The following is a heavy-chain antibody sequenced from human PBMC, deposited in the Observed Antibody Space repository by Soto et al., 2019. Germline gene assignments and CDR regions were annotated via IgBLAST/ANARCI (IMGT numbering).Heavy chain of an antibody. CDR1: GASVNFGDYY. CDR2: ISSSGST. Sequence: SGTLSLTCTVSGASVNFGDYYWSWIRRPPGKGLEWIGYISSSGSTSYNPSLKSRVSISLDTSNNHFSLNLNSVTAADTAVYYCARDSREDSHGYSYYYMDVWGQGTTVTVSS. CDR3: ARDSREDSHGYSYYYMDV. J-gene: IGHJ6*02. V-gene: IGHV4-30-4*08. D-gene: IGHD5-18*01.